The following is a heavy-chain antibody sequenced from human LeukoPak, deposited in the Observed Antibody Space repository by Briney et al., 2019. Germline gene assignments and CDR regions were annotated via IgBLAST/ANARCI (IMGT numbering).Heavy chain of an antibody. J-gene: IGHJ3*02. CDR1: GGSISSYY. Sequence: TSETLSLTCTVSGGSISSYYWSWLRQPAGKGLEWIGRIYTSGSTNYNPSLKSRVTMSVDTSKNQFSLRLSSVTAADTAVYYCASCSSTSCAFLGAFDIWGQGTMVTVSS. CDR3: ASCSSTSCAFLGAFDI. CDR2: IYTSGST. V-gene: IGHV4-4*07. D-gene: IGHD2-2*01.